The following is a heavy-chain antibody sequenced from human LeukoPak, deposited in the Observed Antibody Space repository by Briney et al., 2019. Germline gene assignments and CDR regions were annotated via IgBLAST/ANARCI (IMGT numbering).Heavy chain of an antibody. J-gene: IGHJ6*03. V-gene: IGHV1-8*02. CDR2: MNPNSGNT. D-gene: IGHD5-18*01. CDR1: GYTFTGYY. Sequence: ASVKVSCKASGYTFTGYYMHWVRQATGQGLEWMGWMNPNSGNTGYAQKFQGRVTMTRNTSISTAYMELSSLRSEDTAVYYCARGYSYGTVYYYYYYMDVWGKGTTVTISS. CDR3: ARGYSYGTVYYYYYYMDV.